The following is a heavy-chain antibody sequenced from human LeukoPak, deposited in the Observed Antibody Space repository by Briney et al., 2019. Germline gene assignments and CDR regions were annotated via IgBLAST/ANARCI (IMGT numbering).Heavy chain of an antibody. D-gene: IGHD6-19*01. CDR1: GFTFSSYG. V-gene: IGHV3-30*18. CDR3: AKYNSGHYFDY. J-gene: IGHJ4*02. Sequence: GRSLRLSCAASGFTFSSYGMHWVRQAPGKGLEWVAVKSYDGSNKYYADSVKGRFTISRDNSKNTLYLQMNSLRAEDTAVYYCAKYNSGHYFDYWGQGTLVTVSS. CDR2: KSYDGSNK.